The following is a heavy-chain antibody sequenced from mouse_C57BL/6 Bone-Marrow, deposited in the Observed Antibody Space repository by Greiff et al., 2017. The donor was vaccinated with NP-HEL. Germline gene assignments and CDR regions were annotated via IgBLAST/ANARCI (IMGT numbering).Heavy chain of an antibody. V-gene: IGHV1-64*01. CDR2: IHPNSGST. CDR3: ARSLYWYFDV. J-gene: IGHJ1*03. CDR1: GYTFTSYW. Sequence: QVQLQQPGAALVKPGASVKLSCKASGYTFTSYWMHWVKQRPGQGLEWIGMIHPNSGSTNYNEKFKSKATLTVDKSSSTAYMQLSSLTSEDSSVYYCARSLYWYFDVWGTGTTVTVSS.